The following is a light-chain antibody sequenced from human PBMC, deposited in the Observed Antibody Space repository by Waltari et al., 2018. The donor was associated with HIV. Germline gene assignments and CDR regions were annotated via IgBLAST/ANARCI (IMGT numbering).Light chain of an antibody. CDR3: MQALQTPLT. Sequence: DIVMTQSPLSLLVTPGEPASISCRSSQSLLHSNGYNYLDWYLQKPGQAPQILIFLGSNRASGVPDRFSGSGSGTDFTLKISRVEAEDVGVYYCMQALQTPLTFGGGTKVEIK. CDR2: LGS. J-gene: IGKJ4*01. CDR1: QSLLHSNGYNY. V-gene: IGKV2-28*01.